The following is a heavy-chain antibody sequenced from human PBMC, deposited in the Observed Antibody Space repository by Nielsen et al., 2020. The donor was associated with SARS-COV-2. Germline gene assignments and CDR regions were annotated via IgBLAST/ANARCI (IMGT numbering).Heavy chain of an antibody. CDR3: ARDYGGNSVGYYYYYGMDV. D-gene: IGHD4-23*01. J-gene: IGHJ6*02. CDR1: GYTFTGYY. Sequence: ASVKVSCKASGYTFTGYYMHWVRQAPGQGLEWMGRINPNSGGTNYAQKFQGRVTMTRDTSISTAYMELSSLRSEDTAVYYCARDYGGNSVGYYYYYGMDVWGQGTTVTVSS. CDR2: INPNSGGT. V-gene: IGHV1-2*06.